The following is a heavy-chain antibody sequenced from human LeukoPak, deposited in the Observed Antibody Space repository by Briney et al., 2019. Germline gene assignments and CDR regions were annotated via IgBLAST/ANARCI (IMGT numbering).Heavy chain of an antibody. CDR2: ISGSGGTT. J-gene: IGHJ6*02. CDR1: GFTFGKYW. V-gene: IGHV3-23*01. D-gene: IGHD1-14*01. Sequence: GGSLRLSCVASGFTFGKYWMSWVRQAPGKGLEWVSVISGSGGTTYYADSVKGRFTISRDSSKNTLYLQMNGLRAEDTAVYYCAKVSGGGLYYDGMDVWGQGTTVTVSS. CDR3: AKVSGGGLYYDGMDV.